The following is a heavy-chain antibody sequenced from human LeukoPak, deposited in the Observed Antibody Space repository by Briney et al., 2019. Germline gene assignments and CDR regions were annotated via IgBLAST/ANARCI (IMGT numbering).Heavy chain of an antibody. CDR3: ARGRGVYGGSFYNWFDP. V-gene: IGHV1-8*01. CDR1: GYTFTSYD. J-gene: IGHJ5*02. CDR2: MNPNSGNT. Sequence: ASVKVSSKASGYTFTSYDINWVRQATGQGLEWMGWMNPNSGNTGYAQKFQGRVTMTRNTSISTAYMELSSLRSEDTAGYYCARGRGVYGGSFYNWFDPWGLGTLVTVSS. D-gene: IGHD1-26*01.